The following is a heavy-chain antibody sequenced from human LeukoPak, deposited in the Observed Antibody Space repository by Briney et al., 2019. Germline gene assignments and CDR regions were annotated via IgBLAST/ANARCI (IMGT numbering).Heavy chain of an antibody. V-gene: IGHV3-7*01. CDR3: AREGILTGDAFDI. J-gene: IGHJ3*02. CDR2: IKQDGSEK. D-gene: IGHD3-9*01. CDR1: GFTFSSYW. Sequence: PGGSLRLSCAGSGFTFSSYWMSWVRQAPGKGLEWVANIKQDGSEKFYVDSVKGRFTISRDNAKNSLYLQMNSLRAEDTAVYYCAREGILTGDAFDIWGQGTMVTVSS.